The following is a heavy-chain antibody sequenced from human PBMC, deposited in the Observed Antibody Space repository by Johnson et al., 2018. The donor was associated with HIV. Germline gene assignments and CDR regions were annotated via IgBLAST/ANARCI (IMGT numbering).Heavy chain of an antibody. CDR1: GFTFSNYA. V-gene: IGHV3-30-3*01. CDR3: ASDWVAYGAFDI. Sequence: QVQLVESGGGVVQPGSSLRLSCAASGFTFSNYAVHWVRQAPGKGLEWVAVISSDGSAKYYADSVKGPFTISIDNSKNTLYLQLNTLRAADTAVYYCASDWVAYGAFDIWGQGTMVTVSS. D-gene: IGHD2-21*01. CDR2: ISSDGSAK. J-gene: IGHJ3*02.